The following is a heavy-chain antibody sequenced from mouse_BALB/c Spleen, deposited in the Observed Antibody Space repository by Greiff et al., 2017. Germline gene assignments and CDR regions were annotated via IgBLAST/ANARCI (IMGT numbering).Heavy chain of an antibody. CDR2: IDPANGNT. Sequence: EVQLQQSGAELVKPGASVKLSCTASGFNIKDTYMHWVKQRPEQGLEWIGRIDPANGNTKYDPKFQGKATITADTSSNTAYLQLSSLTSEDTAVYYCACKTDWYFDVWGAGTTVTVSS. CDR1: GFNIKDTY. CDR3: ACKTDWYFDV. V-gene: IGHV14-3*02. J-gene: IGHJ1*01.